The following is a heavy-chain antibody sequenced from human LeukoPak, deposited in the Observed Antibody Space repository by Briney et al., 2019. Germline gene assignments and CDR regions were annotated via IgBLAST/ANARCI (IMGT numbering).Heavy chain of an antibody. V-gene: IGHV3-43*02. D-gene: IGHD3-16*01. CDR2: ISGDGGST. CDR3: AKDLLVGRFEAFDI. CDR1: GFTFDGYA. J-gene: IGHJ3*02. Sequence: GGSLRLSCAASGFTFDGYAMHWGRQAPGKGLEWVSLISGDGGSTYYADSVKGRFTISRDNSKNSLYLQMNSLRTEDTALYYCAKDLLVGRFEAFDIWGQGTMVTVSS.